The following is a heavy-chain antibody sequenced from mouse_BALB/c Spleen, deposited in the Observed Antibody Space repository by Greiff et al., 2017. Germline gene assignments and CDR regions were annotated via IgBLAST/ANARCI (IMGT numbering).Heavy chain of an antibody. CDR2: IDPENGNT. D-gene: IGHD1-2*01. Sequence: EVQLVESGAELVRPGALVKLSCKASGFNIKDYYMHWVKQRPEQGLEWIGWIDPENGNTIYDPKFQGKASITADTSSNTAYLQLSSLTSEDTAVYYCARFTTAYWYFDVWGAGTTVTVSS. CDR1: GFNIKDYY. J-gene: IGHJ1*01. V-gene: IGHV14-1*02. CDR3: ARFTTAYWYFDV.